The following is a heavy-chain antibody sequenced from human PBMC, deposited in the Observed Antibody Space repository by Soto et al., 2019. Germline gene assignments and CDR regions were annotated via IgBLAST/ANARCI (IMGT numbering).Heavy chain of an antibody. J-gene: IGHJ4*02. D-gene: IGHD3-3*01. V-gene: IGHV3-33*01. CDR3: AREGYYDFWSGYYKGGRFDY. CDR2: IWYDGRNK. CDR1: GFTFSSYG. Sequence: QVQLVESGGGVVQPGRSLRLSCAASGFTFSSYGMHWVRQAPGKGLEWVAVIWYDGRNKYYADSVKGRFTIYRDNSKNTLYLQMNSLRAEDTAVYYCAREGYYDFWSGYYKGGRFDYWGQGTLVTVSS.